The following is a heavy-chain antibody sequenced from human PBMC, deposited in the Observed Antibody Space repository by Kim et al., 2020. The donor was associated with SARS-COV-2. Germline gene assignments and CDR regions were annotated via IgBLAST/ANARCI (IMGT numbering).Heavy chain of an antibody. CDR2: IWYDGSNR. D-gene: IGHD3-3*01. CDR3: ARVHFGGYFYMDV. Sequence: GGSLRLSCSASGFSFSSYDMHWVRQAPGKGLEWVALIWYDGSNRYYADSVKGRFTISRDNSENTLYLQINSLRAEDTAVYYCARVHFGGYFYMDVWGKGT. J-gene: IGHJ6*03. CDR1: GFSFSSYD. V-gene: IGHV3-33*01.